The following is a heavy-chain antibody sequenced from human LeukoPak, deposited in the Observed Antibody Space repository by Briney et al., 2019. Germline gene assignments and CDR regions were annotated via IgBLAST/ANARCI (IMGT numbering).Heavy chain of an antibody. Sequence: GASVKVSCKASGYTFTGYYMHWVRQAPGQGLEWMGWINPNSGGTNYAQKFQGRVTMTRDTSINTAYMELSRLRSDDTAVYYCARGTRDFMTTVVTQGYWGQGTLVTVSS. D-gene: IGHD4-23*01. CDR2: INPNSGGT. V-gene: IGHV1-2*02. CDR3: ARGTRDFMTTVVTQGY. J-gene: IGHJ4*02. CDR1: GYTFTGYY.